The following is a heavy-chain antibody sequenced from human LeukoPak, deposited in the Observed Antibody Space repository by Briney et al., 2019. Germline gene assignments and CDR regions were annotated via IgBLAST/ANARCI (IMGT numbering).Heavy chain of an antibody. J-gene: IGHJ4*02. V-gene: IGHV3-73*01. CDR1: GFTFSGSA. CDR3: TTLGIAAAYLDY. D-gene: IGHD6-13*01. Sequence: GGSLRLSCAASGFTFSGSAMHWVRQASGKGLEWVGRIRSKANSYATAYAASVKGRFTISRDDSKNTAYLQMPSLKTKDTAVYYCTTLGIAAAYLDYWGQGTLVTVSS. CDR2: IRSKANSYAT.